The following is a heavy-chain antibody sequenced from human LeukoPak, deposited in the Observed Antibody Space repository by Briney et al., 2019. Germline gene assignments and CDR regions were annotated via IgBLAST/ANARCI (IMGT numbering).Heavy chain of an antibody. CDR1: GFSLSTTGMS. V-gene: IGHV2-70*17. J-gene: IGHJ4*02. CDR3: ARIRGTYCVSTSCSFEDF. Sequence: SGPTLVNPTQTLTLTSTFSGFSLSTTGMSVSWIRQPPVKALEWLARSDWDDDKFYSTSLKTRLTISKDTSRSQVVLTVTDMGPVDTATYYCARIRGTYCVSTSCSFEDFWGQGTLVTVSS. CDR2: SDWDDDK. D-gene: IGHD2-2*01.